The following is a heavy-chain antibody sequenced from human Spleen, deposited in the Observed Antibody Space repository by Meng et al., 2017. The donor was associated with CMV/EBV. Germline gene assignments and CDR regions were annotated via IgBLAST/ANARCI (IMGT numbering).Heavy chain of an antibody. CDR3: ARGQRVLDY. D-gene: IGHD2-8*01. V-gene: IGHV4-34*01. CDR2: INHSGST. CDR1: GGSFSGYY. Sequence: QVQLQQWGAGLLKPSETLSLPCAVYGGSFSGYYWSWIRQPPGKGLEWIGEINHSGSTNYNPSLKSRVTISVDTSKNQFSLKLSSVTAADTAVYYCARGQRVLDYWGQGTLVTVSS. J-gene: IGHJ4*02.